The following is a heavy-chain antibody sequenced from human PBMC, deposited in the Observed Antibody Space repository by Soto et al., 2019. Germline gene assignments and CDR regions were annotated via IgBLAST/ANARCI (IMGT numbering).Heavy chain of an antibody. V-gene: IGHV4-34*01. CDR1: GGSFSGYY. CDR2: INHSGST. J-gene: IGHJ3*02. CDR3: ARKAEDIVVVPAAISAFDI. Sequence: QVQLQQWGAGLLKPSETLSLTCAVYGGSFSGYYWSWIRQPPGKGLEWIGEINHSGSTNYNPSLKSRVPISVDTAKNQFSLKLSSVTAADTAVYYCARKAEDIVVVPAAISAFDIWGQGTMVTVSS. D-gene: IGHD2-2*01.